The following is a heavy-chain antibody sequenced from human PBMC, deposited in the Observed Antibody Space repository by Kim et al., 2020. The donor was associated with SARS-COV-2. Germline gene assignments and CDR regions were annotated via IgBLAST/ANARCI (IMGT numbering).Heavy chain of an antibody. Sequence: SVKVSCKASGGTFSSYTITWVRQAPGHGLEWMGRIILIVGVANYAQKFQGRVTITADKSTSTAYMEVSGLRFEDTAVYYCAREDTSVTHYYYGVDVWGQGSTVTVSS. D-gene: IGHD4-4*01. CDR3: AREDTSVTHYYYGVDV. CDR1: GGTFSSYT. J-gene: IGHJ6*02. V-gene: IGHV1-69*04. CDR2: IILIVGVA.